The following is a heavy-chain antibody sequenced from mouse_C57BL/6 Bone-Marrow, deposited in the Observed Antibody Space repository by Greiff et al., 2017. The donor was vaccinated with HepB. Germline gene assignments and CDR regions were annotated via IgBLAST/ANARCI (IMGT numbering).Heavy chain of an antibody. Sequence: EVKLQESGAELVKPGASVKLSCTASGFNIKDYYMHWVKQRTEQGLEWIGRIDPEDGETKYAPKFQGKATITADTSPNTAYLQLSSLTSEDTAVYYCASPFITTVVATDYWGQGTTLTVSS. J-gene: IGHJ2*01. CDR1: GFNIKDYY. CDR3: ASPFITTVVATDY. D-gene: IGHD1-1*01. CDR2: IDPEDGET. V-gene: IGHV14-2*01.